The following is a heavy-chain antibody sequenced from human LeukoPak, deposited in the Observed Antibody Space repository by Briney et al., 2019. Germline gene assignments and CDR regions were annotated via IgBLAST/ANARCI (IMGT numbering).Heavy chain of an antibody. J-gene: IGHJ4*02. CDR1: GFTFSSYG. V-gene: IGHV3-33*01. CDR2: IWYDGSNK. CDR3: ARASEPCSSTSCPSEVHFDY. D-gene: IGHD2-2*01. Sequence: GGSLRLSCAASGFTFSSYGMHWVRQAPGKGLEWVAVIWYDGSNKYYADSVKGRFTISRDNSKNTLYLQMNSLRAEDTAVYYCARASEPCSSTSCPSEVHFDYWGQGTLVTVSS.